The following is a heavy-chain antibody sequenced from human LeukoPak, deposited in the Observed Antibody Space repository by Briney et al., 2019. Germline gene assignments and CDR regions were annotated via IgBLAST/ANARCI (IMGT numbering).Heavy chain of an antibody. D-gene: IGHD5-18*01. J-gene: IGHJ4*02. CDR1: GFAFSSYA. CDR3: AKDHAYTAMVTGADY. V-gene: IGHV3-23*01. CDR2: ISVSGGSK. Sequence: GRTLCPSCAVSGFAFSSYAISWVRQAPGKGLEWVSAISVSGGSKNDAATVNRPFTISRDNSKNTLNMQMNSLRAEDTAVYYCAKDHAYTAMVTGADYWGQGTLVTVSS.